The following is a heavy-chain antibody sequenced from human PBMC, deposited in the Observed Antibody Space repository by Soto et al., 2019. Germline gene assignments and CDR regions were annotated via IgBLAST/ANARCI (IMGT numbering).Heavy chain of an antibody. Sequence: QVQLVQSGAEVKKPGASVKVSCKASGYTFTSYGISWVRQAPGQGLEWMGWISAYNGNTNYAQKLQGRVTMTTDSPTSAAYMELRSLRSDDTAVYYCAIEYAEPPYYYYGMDVWGQGTTVTVSS. CDR3: AIEYAEPPYYYYGMDV. D-gene: IGHD1-1*01. V-gene: IGHV1-18*01. CDR2: ISAYNGNT. CDR1: GYTFTSYG. J-gene: IGHJ6*02.